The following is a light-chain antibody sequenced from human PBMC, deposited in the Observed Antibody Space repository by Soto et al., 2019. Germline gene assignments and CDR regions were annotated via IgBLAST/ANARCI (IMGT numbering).Light chain of an antibody. Sequence: DIQMTQSPSSLSASVGGRVTITCRANQDISYYLAWYQQKQGKVPKLLIYGASTLQSGVPSRFSGSGSGTDFTLTISSLQPEDIATYYCQKYHSAPRTFGQGTKVEIK. J-gene: IGKJ1*01. CDR1: QDISYY. CDR3: QKYHSAPRT. CDR2: GAS. V-gene: IGKV1-27*01.